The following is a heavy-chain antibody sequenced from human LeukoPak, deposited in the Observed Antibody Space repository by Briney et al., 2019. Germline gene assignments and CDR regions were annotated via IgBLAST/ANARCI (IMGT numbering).Heavy chain of an antibody. V-gene: IGHV3-20*01. D-gene: IGHD5-12*01. CDR2: INWNGESV. CDR1: GFTFDDYG. CDR3: ARVGYSGTSYYFDY. J-gene: IGHJ4*02. Sequence: GGSLRLSCAASGFTFDDYGMSWVRQAPGKGLGWVSGINWNGESVKYADSVKGRFTISRDNAKNSLFLQVNSLRAEDTALYHCARVGYSGTSYYFDYWGQGTLVTVSS.